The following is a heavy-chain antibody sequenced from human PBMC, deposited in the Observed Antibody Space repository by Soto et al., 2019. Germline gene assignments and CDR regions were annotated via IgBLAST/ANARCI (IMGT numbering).Heavy chain of an antibody. CDR1: GFSFSTYA. CDR2: LSGSGGST. J-gene: IGHJ6*03. D-gene: IGHD3-3*01. CDR3: AKGDEFCSGFSVTYSFYMDV. Sequence: EVQLLESGGGLVQPGGSLRLSCGASGFSFSTYAMNWVRQAPGKGLEWVSGLSGSGGSTYYANSVKGRFAISRDNSRDILYLQRNSLRAEDTAVYYCAKGDEFCSGFSVTYSFYMDVWGKGTTVTISS. V-gene: IGHV3-23*01.